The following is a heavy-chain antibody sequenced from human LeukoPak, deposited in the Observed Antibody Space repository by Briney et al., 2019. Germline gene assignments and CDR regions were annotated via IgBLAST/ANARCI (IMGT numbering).Heavy chain of an antibody. CDR2: ISWNSGSI. D-gene: IGHD6-19*01. V-gene: IGHV3-9*01. J-gene: IGHJ4*02. CDR3: AKDMEAVAVYYFDY. Sequence: GGSLRLSCAASGFTFDDYAMHWVRHAPGKGLEWVSGISWNSGSIVYADSVKGRFTISRDNAKNSLYLQMSSLRAEDTALYYCAKDMEAVAVYYFDYWGQGTLVTVSS. CDR1: GFTFDDYA.